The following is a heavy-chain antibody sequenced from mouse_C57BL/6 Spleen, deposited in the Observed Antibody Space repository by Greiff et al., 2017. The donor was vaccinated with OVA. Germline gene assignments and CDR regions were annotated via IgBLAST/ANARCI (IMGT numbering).Heavy chain of an antibody. J-gene: IGHJ2*01. Sequence: VHLVESGAELARPGASVKMSCKASGYTFTSYTMHWVKQRPGQGLEWIGYINPSSGYTKYNQKFKDKATLTADKSSSTAYMQLSSLTSEDSAVYYCARGWEDYFDYWGQGTTLTVSS. CDR3: ARGWEDYFDY. CDR1: GYTFTSYT. V-gene: IGHV1-4*01. D-gene: IGHD2-3*01. CDR2: INPSSGYT.